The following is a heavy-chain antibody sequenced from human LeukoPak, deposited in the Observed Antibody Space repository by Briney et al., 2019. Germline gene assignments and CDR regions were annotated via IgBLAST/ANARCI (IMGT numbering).Heavy chain of an antibody. D-gene: IGHD1-26*01. CDR1: GFTFSSYA. CDR2: ISGSGGST. CDR3: AKFQRRWDLTRGLDY. Sequence: GGSLRLSCAASGFTFSSYAMSWVRQAPGKGLEWVSAISGSGGSTYYADSVKGQFTISRDNSKNTLYLQMNSLRAEDTAVYYCAKFQRRWDLTRGLDYWGQGTLVTVSS. J-gene: IGHJ4*02. V-gene: IGHV3-23*01.